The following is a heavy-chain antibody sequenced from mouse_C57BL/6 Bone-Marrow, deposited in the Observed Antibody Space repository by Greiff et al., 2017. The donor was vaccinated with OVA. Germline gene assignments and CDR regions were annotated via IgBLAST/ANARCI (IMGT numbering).Heavy chain of an antibody. CDR3: ARHYYYGSSSGFAY. D-gene: IGHD1-1*01. CDR1: GFTFSSYG. Sequence: EVQLVESGGGLVKPGGSLKLSCAASGFTFSSYGMSWVRQTPDKRLEWVATISSGGSYTYYPDSVKGRFTISRDNAKNTLYLQMSSLKSEDTAMYYCARHYYYGSSSGFAYWGQGTLVTVSA. J-gene: IGHJ3*01. CDR2: ISSGGSYT. V-gene: IGHV5-6*01.